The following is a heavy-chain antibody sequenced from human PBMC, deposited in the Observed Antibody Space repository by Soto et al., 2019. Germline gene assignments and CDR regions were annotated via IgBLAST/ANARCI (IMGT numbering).Heavy chain of an antibody. D-gene: IGHD3-3*01. Sequence: SETLSLTCTVSGGSISSYYWSWIRQPPGKGLEWIGYIYYSGSTNYSPSLKSRVTISVDTSKNQFSLKLSSVTAADTAVYYCARGGSKITIFGVVISWYFDLWGRGTLVTVSS. J-gene: IGHJ2*01. CDR1: GGSISSYY. V-gene: IGHV4-59*01. CDR3: ARGGSKITIFGVVISWYFDL. CDR2: IYYSGST.